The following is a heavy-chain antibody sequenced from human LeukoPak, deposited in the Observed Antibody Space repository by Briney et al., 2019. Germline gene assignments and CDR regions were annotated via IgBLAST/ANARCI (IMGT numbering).Heavy chain of an antibody. D-gene: IGHD3-22*01. CDR3: AKPYYYDSSGYYAYFDY. J-gene: IGHJ4*02. Sequence: GGSLRLSCAASGFTFSSYAMSWVRQAPGKGLEWVSAISGSGGSTYYADSVKGRFTISRDNSKNTLYLQMNSLRAEDTAVYYCAKPYYYDSSGYYAYFDYWGQGTPVTVSS. V-gene: IGHV3-23*01. CDR2: ISGSGGST. CDR1: GFTFSSYA.